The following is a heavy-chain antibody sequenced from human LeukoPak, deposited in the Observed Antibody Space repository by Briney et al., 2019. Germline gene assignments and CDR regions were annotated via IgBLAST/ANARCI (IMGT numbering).Heavy chain of an antibody. CDR2: IKHSGIS. Sequence: SETLSLTCAVYGGSFSGYYWSWIRQPPGKGLEWIGEIKHSGISNYNPSLKSRVTISLDTSKNQFSLKLSSVTAADTAVYYCARVGYYYYDSSGYIVYWGQGTLVTVSS. CDR1: GGSFSGYY. D-gene: IGHD3-22*01. V-gene: IGHV4-34*01. J-gene: IGHJ4*02. CDR3: ARVGYYYYDSSGYIVY.